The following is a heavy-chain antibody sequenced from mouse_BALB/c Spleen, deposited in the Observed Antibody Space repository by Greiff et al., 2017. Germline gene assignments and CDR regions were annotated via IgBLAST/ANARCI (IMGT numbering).Heavy chain of an antibody. CDR3: ARTGYGNYDWFAY. V-gene: IGHV1-9*01. CDR1: GYTFSSYW. Sequence: QVQLQQSGAELMKPGASVKISCKATGYTFSSYWIEWVKQRPGHGLEWIGEILPGSGSINYNEKFKGKATFTADTSSNTAYMQLSSLTSEDSAVYYCARTGYGNYDWFAYWGQGTLVTVSA. CDR2: ILPGSGSI. J-gene: IGHJ3*01. D-gene: IGHD2-1*01.